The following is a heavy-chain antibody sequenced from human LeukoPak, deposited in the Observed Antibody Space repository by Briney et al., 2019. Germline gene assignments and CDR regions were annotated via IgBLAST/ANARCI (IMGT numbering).Heavy chain of an antibody. J-gene: IGHJ4*02. D-gene: IGHD5-12*01. Sequence: SETLSLTCTVSGDSISSRGYYWGWIRQPPGKGLEWIGSIYYSGSTYYNPSLKSRVTISIDTSKNQFSLKVNSVTAADTAVYYCARYDYHGRLGRRYYFDYWGQGTLVTVSS. CDR3: ARYDYHGRLGRRYYFDY. CDR2: IYYSGST. V-gene: IGHV4-39*07. CDR1: GDSISSRGYY.